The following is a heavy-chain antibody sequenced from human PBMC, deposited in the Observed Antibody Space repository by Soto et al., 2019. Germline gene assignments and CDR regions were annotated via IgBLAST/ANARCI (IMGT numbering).Heavy chain of an antibody. CDR1: GFTFSRYT. CDR3: SRGGSSSENGMDV. CDR2: ISSGSISI. D-gene: IGHD3-16*01. V-gene: IGHV3-48*02. Sequence: EVQLEESGGGLVQPGGSLRLSCAASGFTFSRYTMNWVRQTPGKGREWVSYISSGSISIYYADSVKGRFTVSRDNAKNSLFLQMNSLRDGATAVDYCSRGGSSSENGMDVWGQGTTVTVSS. J-gene: IGHJ6*02.